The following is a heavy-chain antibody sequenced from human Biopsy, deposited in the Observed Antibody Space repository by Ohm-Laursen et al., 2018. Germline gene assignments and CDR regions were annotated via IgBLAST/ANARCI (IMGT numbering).Heavy chain of an antibody. V-gene: IGHV3-33*01. D-gene: IGHD1-26*01. CDR1: GFIFKSYG. J-gene: IGHJ4*02. CDR3: ARDRREHYQFDS. Sequence: SLRLSCAASGFIFKSYGMHWVRQAPGKGLEWVALIWNDGSDQYYADSVKGRFTISRDNSKNTVYLQMNSLRAEDTAVYYCARDRREHYQFDSWGQGTRVTVSS. CDR2: IWNDGSDQ.